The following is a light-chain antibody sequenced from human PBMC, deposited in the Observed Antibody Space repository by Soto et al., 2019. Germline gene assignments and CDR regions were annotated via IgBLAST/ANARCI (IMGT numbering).Light chain of an antibody. Sequence: SYELTQPPSVSVAPGKTARITCGGNNIGSKSVHWYQQKSGQAPVLVIYYDSDRPSGIPERFSGSNSGNTATLTISRVEAGDEADYYCQVWDSSSDHYVFGTGTKVTV. V-gene: IGLV3-21*04. J-gene: IGLJ1*01. CDR1: NIGSKS. CDR2: YDS. CDR3: QVWDSSSDHYV.